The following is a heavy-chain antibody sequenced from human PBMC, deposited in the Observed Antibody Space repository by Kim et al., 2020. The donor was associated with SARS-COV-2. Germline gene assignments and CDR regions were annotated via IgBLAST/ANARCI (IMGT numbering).Heavy chain of an antibody. V-gene: IGHV1-2*05. CDR1: GYTFTDYY. CDR3: AKKGPDSSGYYYGGLDS. D-gene: IGHD3-22*01. J-gene: IGHJ4*02. CDR2: INPSSGVT. Sequence: ASVKVSCKASGYTFTDYYMHWVRQAPGQGLEWMGRINPSSGVTNYAQKFQGRVTMTRDTSISTAYMELSRLRSDDTVVYYCAKKGPDSSGYYYGGLDSWGQGTLVTVSS.